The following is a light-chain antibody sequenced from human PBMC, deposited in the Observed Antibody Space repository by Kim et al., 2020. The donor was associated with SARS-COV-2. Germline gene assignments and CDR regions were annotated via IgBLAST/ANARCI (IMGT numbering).Light chain of an antibody. V-gene: IGKV3-11*01. J-gene: IGKJ4*01. CDR2: DTS. CDR1: QSVGNS. CDR3: QQRYDWPLT. Sequence: LSPGERASLSRRASQSVGNSLAWFQQKPGQAPRLLSFDTSNRDTGIPARFSGSGSGTGFTLTIRSLEPEDFAVYYGQQRYDWPLTFGGGTKVDIK.